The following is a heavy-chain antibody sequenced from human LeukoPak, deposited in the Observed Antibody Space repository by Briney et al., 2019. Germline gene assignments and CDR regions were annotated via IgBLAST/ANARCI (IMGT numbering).Heavy chain of an antibody. J-gene: IGHJ3*02. CDR2: IYSGDST. V-gene: IGHV3-66*01. D-gene: IGHD5-24*01. Sequence: GGSLRLSCAASGFTVSSNYMTWVRQAPGKGLEWVSLIYSGDSTYYADSVKGRFTMSRDNSKNTLYLQMNSLRVEDTAVYYCARDGRWLQLAPDAFDIWGQGTMITVSS. CDR1: GFTVSSNY. CDR3: ARDGRWLQLAPDAFDI.